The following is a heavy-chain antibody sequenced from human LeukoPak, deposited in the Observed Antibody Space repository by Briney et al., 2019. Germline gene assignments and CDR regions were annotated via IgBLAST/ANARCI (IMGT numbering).Heavy chain of an antibody. Sequence: GGSLRLSCAASGFTFSSYAMSWVRQAPGKGLEWVSAISGSGGSTYYADPVKGRFTISRDNSKNTLYLQMNSLRAEDTAVYYCAKDEVVVVPAAMGGGFDYWGQETLVTVPS. CDR2: ISGSGGST. CDR1: GFTFSSYA. D-gene: IGHD2-2*01. CDR3: AKDEVVVVPAAMGGGFDY. J-gene: IGHJ4*02. V-gene: IGHV3-23*01.